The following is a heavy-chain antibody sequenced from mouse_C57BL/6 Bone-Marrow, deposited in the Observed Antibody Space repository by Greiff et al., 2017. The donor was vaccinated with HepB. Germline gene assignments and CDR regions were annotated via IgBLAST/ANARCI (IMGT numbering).Heavy chain of an antibody. CDR3: ARGLKDYYAMDY. V-gene: IGHV1-4*01. CDR2: INPSSGYT. D-gene: IGHD1-3*01. Sequence: VQLQQSGAELARPGASVKMSCKASGYTFTSYTMHWVKQRPGQGLEWIGYINPSSGYTKYNQKFKDKATLTADKSSSTAYMQLSSLTSEDSAVYYCARGLKDYYAMDYWGQGTSVTVSS. CDR1: GYTFTSYT. J-gene: IGHJ4*01.